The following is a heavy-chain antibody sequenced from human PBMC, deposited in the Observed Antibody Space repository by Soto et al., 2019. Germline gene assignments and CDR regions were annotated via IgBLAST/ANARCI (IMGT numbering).Heavy chain of an antibody. Sequence: EVQLVESGGGLVKPGGSLRLSCAASGFTFSRYSMNWVLQAPGKGLEWVSSISSSSSYIYYADSVKGRFTISRDNAKTSVYLQMNSLRAEDTAVYYCAREQGRYCDWAQLTTDYWGQGTLVTVSS. CDR1: GFTFSRYS. J-gene: IGHJ4*02. CDR2: ISSSSSYI. D-gene: IGHD3-9*01. V-gene: IGHV3-21*01. CDR3: AREQGRYCDWAQLTTDY.